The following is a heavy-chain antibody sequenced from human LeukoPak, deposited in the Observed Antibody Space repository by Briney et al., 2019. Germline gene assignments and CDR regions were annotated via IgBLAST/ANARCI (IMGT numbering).Heavy chain of an antibody. CDR3: ARDLAWGGY. V-gene: IGHV3-21*01. D-gene: IGHD7-27*01. Sequence: GGSLRLSCVASGLTFSIYTMSWVRQAPGKGLEWVSSITSSSSSMYSADSVKGRLTISRDNAKNSLYLQMNSLRAEDTAVYYCARDLAWGGYWGQGTLVTVSS. J-gene: IGHJ4*02. CDR2: ITSSSSSM. CDR1: GLTFSIYT.